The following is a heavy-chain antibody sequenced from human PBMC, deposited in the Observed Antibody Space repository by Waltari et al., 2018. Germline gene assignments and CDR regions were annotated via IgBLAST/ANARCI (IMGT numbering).Heavy chain of an antibody. D-gene: IGHD6-13*01. CDR2: IDYSGST. CDR3: ARDVTAAGIS. Sequence: QLQLQESGPGLVKPSETLSLTCTVSGGSISSSSYYWGWIRQPPGKGLEWIGSIDYSGSTYYNPSLKSRVTISVDTSKNQFSLKLSSVTAADTAVYYCARDVTAAGISWGQGTLVTVSS. V-gene: IGHV4-39*07. CDR1: GGSISSSSYY. J-gene: IGHJ4*02.